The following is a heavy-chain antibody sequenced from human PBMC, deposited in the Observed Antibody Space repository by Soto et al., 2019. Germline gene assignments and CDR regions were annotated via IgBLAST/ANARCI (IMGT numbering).Heavy chain of an antibody. CDR2: IYYSGST. D-gene: IGHD3-22*01. Sequence: SETLSLTCTVSGGSISSGGYYWSWTRQHPGKGLEWIGYIYYSGSTYYNPSLKSRVTISVDTSKNQFSLKLSSVTAADTAVYYCARAGSSGYYFDYWGQGTLVTVSS. CDR3: ARAGSSGYYFDY. CDR1: GGSISSGGYY. V-gene: IGHV4-31*03. J-gene: IGHJ4*02.